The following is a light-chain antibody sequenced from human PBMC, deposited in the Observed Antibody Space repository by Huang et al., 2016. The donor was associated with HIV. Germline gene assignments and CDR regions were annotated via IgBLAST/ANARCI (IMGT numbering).Light chain of an antibody. CDR1: QRISTY. CDR3: QQSDSTPLT. V-gene: IGKV1-39*01. Sequence: DIQMTQSPSSLSASVGDRVTITCRASQRISTYLNWSQQKPGKAPKLLIHVASTLQSGVPSRFSGSGSGTDFTLTISSLQPEDFATYYCQQSDSTPLTFGGGTKVENK. CDR2: VAS. J-gene: IGKJ4*01.